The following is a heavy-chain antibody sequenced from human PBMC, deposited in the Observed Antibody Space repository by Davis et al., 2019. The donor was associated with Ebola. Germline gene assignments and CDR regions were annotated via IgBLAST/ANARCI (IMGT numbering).Heavy chain of an antibody. J-gene: IGHJ4*02. CDR3: ARACRYCSSTSWLEPRFLDY. V-gene: IGHV3-30-3*01. Sequence: GESLKISCAASGFTFSSYAMHWVRQAPGKGLEWVAVISYDGSNKYYADSVKGRFTISRDNSKNTLYLQMNSLRAEDTAVYYCARACRYCSSTSWLEPRFLDYWGQGTLVTVSS. CDR2: ISYDGSNK. CDR1: GFTFSSYA. D-gene: IGHD2-2*01.